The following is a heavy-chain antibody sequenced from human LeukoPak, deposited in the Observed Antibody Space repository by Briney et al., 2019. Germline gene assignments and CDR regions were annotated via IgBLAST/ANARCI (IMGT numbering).Heavy chain of an antibody. CDR2: IRNKAYGGTT. J-gene: IGHJ4*02. V-gene: IGHV3-49*04. Sequence: GGSLRLSCTASGFTFGDYAMSWVRQAPGKGLEWVGFIRNKAYGGTTEYAASVKGRFTISRDDSKSIAYLQMNSLKTEDTAVYYCTRYLVDYWSQGTLVTVSS. CDR1: GFTFGDYA. CDR3: TRYLVDY.